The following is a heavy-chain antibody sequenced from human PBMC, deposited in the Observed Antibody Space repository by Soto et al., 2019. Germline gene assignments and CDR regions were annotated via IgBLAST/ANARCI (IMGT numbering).Heavy chain of an antibody. V-gene: IGHV1-3*01. Sequence: QVQLVQSGAEVKKPGASVKVSCKASGYTFTSYAMQWVRQAPGQRLEWMGWINAGNGNTKYSQKFQGRVTITRDTAASKAYMELSSLRSEDTAVYYCARDLGGWTDYWGQGTLVTVSS. J-gene: IGHJ4*02. D-gene: IGHD6-19*01. CDR1: GYTFTSYA. CDR2: INAGNGNT. CDR3: ARDLGGWTDY.